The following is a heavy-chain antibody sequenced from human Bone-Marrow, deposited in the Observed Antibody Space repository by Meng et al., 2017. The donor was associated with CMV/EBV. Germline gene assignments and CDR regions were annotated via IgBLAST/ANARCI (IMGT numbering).Heavy chain of an antibody. CDR1: GFTFSSYG. CDR3: AKIGYCSSTSCRLSDN. Sequence: GESLKISCAASGFTFSSYGMHWVRQAPGKGLEWVAFIRYDGSNKYYADSVKGRFTISRDNSKNTLYLQINSLRAEDTAVYYCAKIGYCSSTSCRLSDNWGQGTLVTVSS. V-gene: IGHV3-30*02. J-gene: IGHJ4*02. D-gene: IGHD2-2*01. CDR2: IRYDGSNK.